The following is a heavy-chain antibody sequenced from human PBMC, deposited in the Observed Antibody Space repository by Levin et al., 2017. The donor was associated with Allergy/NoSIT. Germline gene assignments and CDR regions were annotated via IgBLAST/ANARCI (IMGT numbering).Heavy chain of an antibody. Sequence: GGSLRLSCAASGFSFSSYGMHWVRQASGKGLEWVAVLSYDGSNRYYADSVKGRFTISRDNSKNTLYLQMNSLRSEDTAVYYCAKAYGSGSYYNLGDAFDIWGLGAMVTVSS. D-gene: IGHD3-10*01. V-gene: IGHV3-30*18. J-gene: IGHJ3*02. CDR2: LSYDGSNR. CDR1: GFSFSSYG. CDR3: AKAYGSGSYYNLGDAFDI.